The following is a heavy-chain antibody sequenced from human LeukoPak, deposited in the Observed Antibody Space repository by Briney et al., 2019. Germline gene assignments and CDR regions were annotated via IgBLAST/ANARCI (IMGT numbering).Heavy chain of an antibody. J-gene: IGHJ5*02. V-gene: IGHV1-2*02. D-gene: IGHD5-24*01. CDR1: GYTFTGYY. Sequence: ASVKVSCKASGYTFTGYYMHWVRQAPGQGLEWMGWINPNSGGTNYAQKFQGRVTMTRDTSISTAYMELSSLRSEDTAVYYCARDRDGYKNNWFDPWGQGTLVTVSS. CDR2: INPNSGGT. CDR3: ARDRDGYKNNWFDP.